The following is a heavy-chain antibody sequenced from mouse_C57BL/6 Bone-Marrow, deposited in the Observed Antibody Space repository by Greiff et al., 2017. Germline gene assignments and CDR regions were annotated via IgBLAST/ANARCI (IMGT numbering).Heavy chain of an antibody. CDR1: GFSLTSYG. V-gene: IGHV2-2*01. J-gene: IGHJ2*01. CDR2: IWSGGST. Sequence: VQLKQSGPGLVQPSQSLSITCTVSGFSLTSYGVHWVRQSPGKGLEWLGVIWSGGSTDYNAAFISRLSISKDNSKSQVFFKMNSLQADDTAIYYCARGDYYGRGGYYFDYWGQGTTLTVSS. D-gene: IGHD1-1*01. CDR3: ARGDYYGRGGYYFDY.